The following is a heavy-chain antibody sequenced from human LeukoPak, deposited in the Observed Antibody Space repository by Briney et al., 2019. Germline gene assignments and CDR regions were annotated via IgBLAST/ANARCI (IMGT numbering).Heavy chain of an antibody. J-gene: IGHJ4*02. V-gene: IGHV1-18*01. CDR2: INTQSGNT. D-gene: IGHD5-24*01. CDR1: GYTLTSYG. Sequence: GASVKVSCEASGYTLTSYGINWMRQAPGQGLEWMGWINTQSGNTNYAQKVQGRLTLTTDRSTNTAYMELRSLRSDDTAVYYCAREAEWLQFHYFDYWGQGTLVTVSS. CDR3: AREAEWLQFHYFDY.